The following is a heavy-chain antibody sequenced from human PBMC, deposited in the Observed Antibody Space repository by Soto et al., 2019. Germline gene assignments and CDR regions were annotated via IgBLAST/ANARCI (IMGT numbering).Heavy chain of an antibody. CDR3: AREAGIAVAYALDI. D-gene: IGHD6-19*01. J-gene: IGHJ3*02. Sequence: ASVKVSCKASGYTFTSYAMHWVRQAPGQRLEWMGWIIAGNGNTKYSQKFQGRVTITRDTSASTAYMELSSLRSEDTAVYYCAREAGIAVAYALDIWGQGTVVTVSS. V-gene: IGHV1-3*01. CDR1: GYTFTSYA. CDR2: IIAGNGNT.